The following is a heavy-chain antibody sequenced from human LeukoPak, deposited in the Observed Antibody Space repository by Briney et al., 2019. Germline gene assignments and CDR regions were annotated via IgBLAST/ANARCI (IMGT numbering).Heavy chain of an antibody. CDR3: AKDLGYCSSTSCYSWFDP. CDR1: GFSFSSYA. V-gene: IGHV3-23*01. J-gene: IGHJ5*02. CDR2: ISVSGGST. D-gene: IGHD2-2*01. Sequence: QAGGSLRLSCAASGFSFSSYAISWVRQAPVKGLEWVSSISVSGGSTYYADSVKGRFTISRDNSRNTLYLQMNSLRAEDTAKYYCAKDLGYCSSTSCYSWFDPWGQGTLVTVSS.